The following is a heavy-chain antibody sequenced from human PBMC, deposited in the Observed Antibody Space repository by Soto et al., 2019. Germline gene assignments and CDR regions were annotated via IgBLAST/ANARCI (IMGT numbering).Heavy chain of an antibody. CDR3: ARDNPPLGY. CDR2: IIPIFGIA. Sequence: SVKVSCKASGGTFSRYSITWVRQAPGHGLEWIGRIIPIFGIASYAQKFQGRVTITADESTSTAYMELSSLRSDDTAVYYCARDNPPLGYWGQGTLVTVSS. V-gene: IGHV1-69*13. CDR1: GGTFSRYS. J-gene: IGHJ4*02.